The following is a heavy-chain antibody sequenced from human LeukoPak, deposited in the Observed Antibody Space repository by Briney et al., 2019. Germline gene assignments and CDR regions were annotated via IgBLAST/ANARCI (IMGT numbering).Heavy chain of an antibody. CDR1: GFTVSDSY. D-gene: IGHD3-3*01. V-gene: IGHV3-66*01. Sequence: GGSLRLSCAASGFTVSDSYMSWVRQAPGKGLEWVSVIYSGGSTYYADSVKGRFTISRDTSKNTLYLQMNSLSAEDTAVYYCARAWSGTQYYFDYWGQGTLVTVSS. CDR3: ARAWSGTQYYFDY. J-gene: IGHJ4*02. CDR2: IYSGGST.